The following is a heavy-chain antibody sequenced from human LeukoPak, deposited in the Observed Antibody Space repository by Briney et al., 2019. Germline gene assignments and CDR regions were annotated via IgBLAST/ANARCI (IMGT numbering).Heavy chain of an antibody. CDR1: EFTFSSYW. D-gene: IGHD5-24*01. CDR3: ARDHARDGYNF. J-gene: IGHJ4*02. V-gene: IGHV3-7*01. Sequence: PGGSLRLSCAASEFTFSSYWMNWVRQAPGKGLEWVANIKEDGSEKYYVDSVKGRFTISRDNAQNSLYLQMNRLRVEDTAIYYCARDHARDGYNFWGQGTLVTVSS. CDR2: IKEDGSEK.